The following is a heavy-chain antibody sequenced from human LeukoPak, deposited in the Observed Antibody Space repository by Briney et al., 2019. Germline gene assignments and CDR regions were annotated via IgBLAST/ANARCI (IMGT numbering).Heavy chain of an antibody. CDR2: ISYLSSHV. V-gene: IGHV3-21*01. Sequence: PEGSLRLSCSASGFTFSDYDMNWVRQAPGKGLEWVSSISYLSSHVYYGDSVKGRFSISRDNAKNSLYLQMNSLGAEDTAIYYCGRAFPPLRTSSAGDLWGQGILVTVSS. CDR3: GRAFPPLRTSSAGDL. J-gene: IGHJ4*02. CDR1: GFTFSDYD. D-gene: IGHD3-16*01.